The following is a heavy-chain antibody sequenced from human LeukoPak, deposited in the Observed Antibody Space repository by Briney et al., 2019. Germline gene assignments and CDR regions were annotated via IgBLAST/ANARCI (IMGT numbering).Heavy chain of an antibody. J-gene: IGHJ4*02. CDR2: INHSGST. CDR1: GGSFSGYY. D-gene: IGHD3-22*01. Sequence: SQALSLTCAVYGGSFSGYYWSWLRQPPGKGLEWIGEINHSGSTNYNPSLKSRVTISVDTSKNQFSLKLSSVTAADTAVYYCARGYLPSMSDYYDSSGYYCYFDYWGQGTLVTVSS. V-gene: IGHV4-34*01. CDR3: ARGYLPSMSDYYDSSGYYCYFDY.